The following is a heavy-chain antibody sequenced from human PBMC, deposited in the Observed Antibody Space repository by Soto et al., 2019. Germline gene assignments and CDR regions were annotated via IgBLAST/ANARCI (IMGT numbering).Heavy chain of an antibody. D-gene: IGHD2-2*01. CDR3: ASPLSSTIPY. Sequence: GGSLRLSCAASGFTFSAYSMNWVRQAPGKGLEWVSYISSSSSTIYYADSVKGRFTISRDNAKNSLYLQMNSLRAEDTAVYYCASPLSSTIPYWGQGTLVTVSS. J-gene: IGHJ4*02. V-gene: IGHV3-48*01. CDR2: ISSSSSTI. CDR1: GFTFSAYS.